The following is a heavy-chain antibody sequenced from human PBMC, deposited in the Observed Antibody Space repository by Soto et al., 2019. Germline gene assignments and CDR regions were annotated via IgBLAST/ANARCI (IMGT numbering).Heavy chain of an antibody. CDR2: INPNSGGT. Sequence: ASVKVSCKASGYTFTGYYMHWVRQAPGQGLEWMGWINPNSGGTNYAQKFQGWVTMTRDTSISTAYMELSRLRSDDTAVYYCARERDCSSTSCYYMDVWGKGTTVTVSS. CDR1: GYTFTGYY. CDR3: ARERDCSSTSCYYMDV. J-gene: IGHJ6*03. D-gene: IGHD2-2*01. V-gene: IGHV1-2*04.